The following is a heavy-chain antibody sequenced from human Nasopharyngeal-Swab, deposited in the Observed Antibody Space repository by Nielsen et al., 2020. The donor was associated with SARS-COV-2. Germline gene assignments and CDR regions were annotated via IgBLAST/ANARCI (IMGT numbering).Heavy chain of an antibody. CDR1: RFTVSSNY. J-gene: IGHJ5*02. D-gene: IGHD3-22*01. CDR3: ARERYYYDSSGYPGSNWFDP. CDR2: IYSGGST. Sequence: GGSLRLSCAASRFTVSSNYMSWVRQAPGKGLEWVSVIYSGGSTYYADSVKGRFTISRHNSKNTLYLQMNSLRAEDTAVYYCARERYYYDSSGYPGSNWFDPWGQGTLVTVSS. V-gene: IGHV3-53*04.